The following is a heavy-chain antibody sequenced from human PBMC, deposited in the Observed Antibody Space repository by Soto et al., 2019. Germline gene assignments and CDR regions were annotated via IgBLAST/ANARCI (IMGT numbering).Heavy chain of an antibody. Sequence: QVQLVESGGGVVQPGRSLRLSCATSGFTFSSYGMHWVRQAPGKGLEWVAVIWYDGSNKYYADSVKGRFTISRDNSKNTLYLQMNSLRAEDTAVYYCARGRYCTNGVCYTNSGYHAFDIWGQGTMVTVSS. D-gene: IGHD2-8*01. V-gene: IGHV3-33*01. J-gene: IGHJ3*02. CDR1: GFTFSSYG. CDR3: ARGRYCTNGVCYTNSGYHAFDI. CDR2: IWYDGSNK.